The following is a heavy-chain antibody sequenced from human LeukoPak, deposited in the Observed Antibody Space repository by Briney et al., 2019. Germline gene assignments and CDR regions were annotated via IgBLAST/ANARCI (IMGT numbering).Heavy chain of an antibody. Sequence: GGSLRLSCAASGFTFTNYWIHWVRQTPGKGLVWVSRINSDGSVTGYADSVRGRFTISRDNAKNSLYLQMNSLTAGDTAVYYCARGPPRGKYYYMDVWGKGTTVTVSS. D-gene: IGHD1-1*01. CDR3: ARGPPRGKYYYMDV. CDR1: GFTFTNYW. V-gene: IGHV3-74*01. J-gene: IGHJ6*03. CDR2: INSDGSVT.